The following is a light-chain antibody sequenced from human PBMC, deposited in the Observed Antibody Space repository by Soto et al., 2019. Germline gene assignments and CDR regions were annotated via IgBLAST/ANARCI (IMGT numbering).Light chain of an antibody. V-gene: IGKV3-20*01. J-gene: IGKJ4*01. CDR3: QQYGSSPT. CDR2: GAS. CDR1: QSVSSSY. Sequence: EIVLTQSPGTLSLSPGERATLSCRASQSVSSSYLAWYQQKPGQAPRLLIYGASSRATGIPARFSGSGSGTDSTHTISRLEPEDFAVYYCQQYGSSPTFGGGTKVEIK.